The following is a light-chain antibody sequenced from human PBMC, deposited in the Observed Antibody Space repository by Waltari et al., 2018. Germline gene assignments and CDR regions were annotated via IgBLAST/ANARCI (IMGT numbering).Light chain of an antibody. V-gene: IGLV2-14*01. CDR2: EVD. CDR3: SSYTTISTLV. J-gene: IGLJ3*02. CDR1: NSDVGRFNY. Sequence: QSALTQPASVSASPGQSITISCTGSNSDVGRFNYVSWYQQHPGKAPKLWIYEVDTRPAGVSNRFSGSKSGSTASLTISGLQPEDEADYYCSSYTTISTLVFGGGTRLTVL.